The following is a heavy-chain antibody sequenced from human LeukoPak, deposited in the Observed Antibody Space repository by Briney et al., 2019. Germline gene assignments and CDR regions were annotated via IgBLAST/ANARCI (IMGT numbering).Heavy chain of an antibody. Sequence: GGSLRLSCAASGFTVSSNYMSWVRQAPGKGLEWVSVIYSGGSTYYSDSVKGRFTISRDNSKNTLYLQMNSLRAEDTAVYYCARQYYDILTGHYYFDYWGQGTLVTVSS. CDR1: GFTVSSNY. CDR3: ARQYYDILTGHYYFDY. D-gene: IGHD3-9*01. CDR2: IYSGGST. J-gene: IGHJ4*02. V-gene: IGHV3-66*04.